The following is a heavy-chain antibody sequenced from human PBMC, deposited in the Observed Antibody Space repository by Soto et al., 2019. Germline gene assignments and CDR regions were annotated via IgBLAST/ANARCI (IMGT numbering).Heavy chain of an antibody. D-gene: IGHD5-12*01. J-gene: IGHJ2*01. V-gene: IGHV3-21*01. CDR2: ISSSNNYI. Sequence: GGSLRLSCAASGFTFSSYNMNWVRQAPGKGLEWVSSISSSNNYIYYADSVKGRFTISRDNAKNSLFLQMNSLRAEDTAVYYCARDPDFAGYNYWYFDLWGRGTLVTVSS. CDR3: ARDPDFAGYNYWYFDL. CDR1: GFTFSSYN.